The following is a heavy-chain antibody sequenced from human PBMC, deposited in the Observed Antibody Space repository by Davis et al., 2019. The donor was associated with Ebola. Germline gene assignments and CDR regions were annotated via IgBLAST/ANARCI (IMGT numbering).Heavy chain of an antibody. CDR2: IIPVFGIP. CDR3: AREENY. J-gene: IGHJ4*02. CDR1: GGTFSSYA. V-gene: IGHV1-69*10. D-gene: IGHD5-24*01. Sequence: SVKVSCKASGGTFSSYAISWVRQAPGQGLDWMGGIIPVFGIPKYAQKFQGRVTLTLDTSTSTVYRGLSSLTSEDTAVYFCAREENYWGQGTLVTVSS.